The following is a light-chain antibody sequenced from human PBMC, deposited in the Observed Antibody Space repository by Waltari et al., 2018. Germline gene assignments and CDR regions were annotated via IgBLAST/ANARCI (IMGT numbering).Light chain of an antibody. V-gene: IGKV4-1*01. CDR3: QQCYSFPYT. CDR2: WAS. Sequence: DIVMTQSPDSLAVSLGDRDTINCKSSQSVLSSSNNKNYLCWYQQKPGQPPKLLISWASTRESGVPDRFSGSGSGTDFALTISSLQAEDVAVYYCQQCYSFPYTFGQGTKLEIK. J-gene: IGKJ2*01. CDR1: QSVLSSSNNKNY.